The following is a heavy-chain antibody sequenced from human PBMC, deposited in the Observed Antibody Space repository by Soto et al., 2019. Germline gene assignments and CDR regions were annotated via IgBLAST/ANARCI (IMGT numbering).Heavy chain of an antibody. D-gene: IGHD3-22*01. CDR1: GGSISSYY. Sequence: PSETLSLTCTVSGGSISSYYWSWIRQPPGKGLEYIGYIYYGGSTYYNPSLQSRVTMSVDRSRNQFSLKLNSVTAADTAVYYCARVRREYDNSGPVDYWGQGTLVTVSS. V-gene: IGHV4-59*04. CDR2: IYYGGST. J-gene: IGHJ4*02. CDR3: ARVRREYDNSGPVDY.